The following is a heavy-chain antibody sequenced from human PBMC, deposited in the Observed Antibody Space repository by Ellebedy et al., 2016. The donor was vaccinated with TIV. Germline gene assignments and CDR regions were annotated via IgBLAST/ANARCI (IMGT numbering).Heavy chain of an antibody. D-gene: IGHD3-3*01. Sequence: SVKVSXXASGGTFSSYAISWVRQAPGQGLEWMGGIIPIFGTANYAQKFQGRVTITADESTSTAYMELSSLRSEDTAVYYCARVSLRITIFGVVNPEGYFQHWGQGTLVTVSS. V-gene: IGHV1-69*13. CDR3: ARVSLRITIFGVVNPEGYFQH. J-gene: IGHJ1*01. CDR2: IIPIFGTA. CDR1: GGTFSSYA.